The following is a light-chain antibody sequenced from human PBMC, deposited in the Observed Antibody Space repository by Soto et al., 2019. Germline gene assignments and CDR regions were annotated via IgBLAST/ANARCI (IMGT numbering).Light chain of an antibody. CDR3: LQLNRYPLT. Sequence: DIQLTQSPSFLSASVGDRVTITCRASQPISNYLAWYQQKPGKAPELLIYSASTMQSVVPSRFSGSGSWTEFSLTIRALQPEDFATYYCLQLNRYPLTFGGGTKVDI. V-gene: IGKV1-9*01. J-gene: IGKJ4*01. CDR2: SAS. CDR1: QPISNY.